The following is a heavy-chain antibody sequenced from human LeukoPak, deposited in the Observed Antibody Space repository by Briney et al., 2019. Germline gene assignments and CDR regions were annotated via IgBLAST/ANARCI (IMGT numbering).Heavy chain of an antibody. J-gene: IGHJ4*02. D-gene: IGHD2-8*02. CDR2: IKQDGSEK. Sequence: GGSLRLSCAASGFTFSTYWMTWVRQASGKGLEWVANIKQDGSEKYYVDSVKGRFTISRDNAKNSLYLQMNSLRAEDTAVYYCARDLVVYSIHNDYWGQGTLVTVSS. V-gene: IGHV3-7*01. CDR1: GFTFSTYW. CDR3: ARDLVVYSIHNDY.